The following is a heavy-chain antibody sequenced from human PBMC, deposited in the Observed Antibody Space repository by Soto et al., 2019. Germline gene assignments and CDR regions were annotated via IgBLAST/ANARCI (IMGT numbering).Heavy chain of an antibody. D-gene: IGHD3-10*01. CDR3: TTPLEFGELLGRYYYYLMDV. J-gene: IGHJ6*03. Sequence: EVQLVESGGGLVKPGGSLRLSCAASGFTFSNAWMSWVRQAPGKGLEWVGRIKNKTDGGTTDYDAPVKARVTISRYDSKNTLYRQMNSLTTEDTAVYYCTTPLEFGELLGRYYYYLMDVWGKGTTVTVSS. CDR2: IKNKTDGGTT. CDR1: GFTFSNAW. V-gene: IGHV3-15*01.